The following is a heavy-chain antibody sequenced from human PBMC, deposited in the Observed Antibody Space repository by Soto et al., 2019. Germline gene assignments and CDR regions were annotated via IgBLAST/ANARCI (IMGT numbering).Heavy chain of an antibody. CDR1: GGTFSSYA. Sequence: QVQLVQSGAEVKKPGSSVTVSCTASGGTFSSYAISWVRQAPGQGLEWMGGIIPIFGTANYAQKFQGRVTITADESTSTAYMELSSLRSEDTAVYYCASVGITIFGVVNYGMDVWGQGTTVTVSS. D-gene: IGHD3-3*01. CDR2: IIPIFGTA. CDR3: ASVGITIFGVVNYGMDV. V-gene: IGHV1-69*01. J-gene: IGHJ6*02.